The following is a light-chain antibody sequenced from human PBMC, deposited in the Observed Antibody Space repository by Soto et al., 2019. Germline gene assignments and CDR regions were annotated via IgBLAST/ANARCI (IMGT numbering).Light chain of an antibody. CDR3: QKCSGPPPFT. CDR1: QDISNY. CDR2: DAS. V-gene: IGKV1-33*01. J-gene: IGKJ3*01. Sequence: DIQMTQSPYSLSASVGDRVTITCQASQDISNYLNWYQQKPGTAPRLLIHDASNLETGVPSRFSGSGSGTDFSFTISSLQPEDAATYFCQKCSGPPPFTFGPGTTVDIK.